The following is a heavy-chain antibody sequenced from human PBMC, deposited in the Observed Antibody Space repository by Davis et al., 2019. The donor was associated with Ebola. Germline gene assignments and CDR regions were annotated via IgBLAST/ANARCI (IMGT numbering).Heavy chain of an antibody. CDR1: GGSISSGGYY. Sequence: PSETLSLTCTVSGGSISSGGYYWSWIRQHPGKGLEWIGYIYYSGSTYYNPSLKSRVTISVDTSKNQFSLKLSSVTAADTAVYYCARSGYFDWLLYSPGPFDYWGQRTLVTVSS. J-gene: IGHJ4*02. CDR2: IYYSGST. D-gene: IGHD3-9*01. CDR3: ARSGYFDWLLYSPGPFDY. V-gene: IGHV4-31*03.